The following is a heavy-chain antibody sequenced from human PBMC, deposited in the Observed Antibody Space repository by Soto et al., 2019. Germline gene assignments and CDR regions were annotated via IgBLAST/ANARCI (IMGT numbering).Heavy chain of an antibody. CDR1: GYTFSSFD. Sequence: EVPLWESGGGLVQPGGSLRLSCAVSGYTFSSFDMSWVRQAPGNGLEWVSTISGSGGGTNYADSVKGRFTISRDISTFTVYLQLNSLRAEDTAVYYCAHRTGFDYWGQGALVTVSS. CDR2: ISGSGGGT. J-gene: IGHJ4*02. CDR3: AHRTGFDY. V-gene: IGHV3-23*01.